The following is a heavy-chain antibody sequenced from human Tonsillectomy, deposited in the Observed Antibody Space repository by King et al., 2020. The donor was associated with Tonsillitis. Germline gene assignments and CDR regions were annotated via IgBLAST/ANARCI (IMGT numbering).Heavy chain of an antibody. V-gene: IGHV3-9*01. CDR1: GFTFDDYA. CDR3: AKSHDSSGYYYIDDAFDI. D-gene: IGHD3-22*01. J-gene: IGHJ3*02. CDR2: MSWNSGSI. Sequence: VQLVESGGGLVQPGRSLRLSCAASGFTFDDYAMHWVRQAPGKGLEWVSGMSWNSGSIGYWDSVKGRFTMSRENAKNSLYLQMNRLRAEDTALYYCAKSHDSSGYYYIDDAFDIWGQGTMVTVSS.